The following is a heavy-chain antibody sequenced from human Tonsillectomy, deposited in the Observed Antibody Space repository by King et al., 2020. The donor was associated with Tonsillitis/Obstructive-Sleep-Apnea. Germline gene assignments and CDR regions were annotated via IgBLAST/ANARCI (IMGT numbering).Heavy chain of an antibody. Sequence: QVQLVESGAEVKKPGASVKVSCRASGYTFTGYYIHWVRQAPGQGLEWMGWINPNTGGTNYAQKFQGRVTLTRDTSISTAYMEMSRLRSDDTAVYYCASNWGSPSNFEYWGQGTLFTVSS. CDR1: GYTFTGYY. CDR2: INPNTGGT. D-gene: IGHD7-27*01. CDR3: ASNWGSPSNFEY. J-gene: IGHJ4*02. V-gene: IGHV1-2*02.